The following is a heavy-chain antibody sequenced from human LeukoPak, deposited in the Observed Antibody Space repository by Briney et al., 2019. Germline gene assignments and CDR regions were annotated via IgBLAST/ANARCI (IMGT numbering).Heavy chain of an antibody. CDR3: ATTDYDFMSGSYYMDV. CDR1: GGTFRSYA. Sequence: SVKVSCKTSGGTFRSYAITWVRQAPGQGPEWMGRTIPILGTTKYTQKFQGRLTITTDESTSTAYMELSSLISEDTAVYFCATTDYDFMSGSYYMDVWGKGTTVIVSS. V-gene: IGHV1-69*11. D-gene: IGHD3-3*01. CDR2: TIPILGTT. J-gene: IGHJ6*03.